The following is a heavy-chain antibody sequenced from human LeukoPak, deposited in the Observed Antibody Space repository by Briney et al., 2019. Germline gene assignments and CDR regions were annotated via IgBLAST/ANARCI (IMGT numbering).Heavy chain of an antibody. CDR2: ISDDANNK. CDR3: ARENIVVVTAIRDAFDI. D-gene: IGHD2-21*02. V-gene: IGHV3-30*03. CDR1: GFTFSSYG. J-gene: IGHJ3*02. Sequence: GGSLRLSCAASGFTFSSYGMTWVRRAPGKGLEWVAVISDDANNKYYADSVKGRFTISRDNSKNTLYLQMNSLRAEDTAVYYCARENIVVVTAIRDAFDIWGQGTMVTVSS.